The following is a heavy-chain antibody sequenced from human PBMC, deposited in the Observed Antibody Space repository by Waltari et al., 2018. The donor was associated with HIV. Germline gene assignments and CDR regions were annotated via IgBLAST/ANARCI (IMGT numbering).Heavy chain of an antibody. Sequence: VHLQESVPGLVKPSETLSLSCAVYGGTVSSSNWWSPVRQPPGKGLEWIGEIHHSGSTNYNPSLKSRVTISVDKSKNQFSLKLSSVTAADTAVYYCAKRLDYFDYWGQGTLVTVSS. V-gene: IGHV4-4*02. CDR2: IHHSGST. CDR3: AKRLDYFDY. CDR1: GGTVSSSNW. J-gene: IGHJ4*02.